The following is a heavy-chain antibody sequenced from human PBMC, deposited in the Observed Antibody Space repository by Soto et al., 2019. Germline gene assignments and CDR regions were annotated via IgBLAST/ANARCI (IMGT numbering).Heavy chain of an antibody. CDR3: AKPLGYYYDSSGSQNWFDP. J-gene: IGHJ5*02. Sequence: QVQLVESGGGVVQPGRSLRLSCAASGFTFSSHGMHWVRQAPGKGLEWVAVISYDGSNKYYADSVKGRFTISRDNSKNTLYLQMNSLRAEDTAVYYCAKPLGYYYDSSGSQNWFDPWGQGTLVTVSS. CDR2: ISYDGSNK. CDR1: GFTFSSHG. V-gene: IGHV3-30*18. D-gene: IGHD3-22*01.